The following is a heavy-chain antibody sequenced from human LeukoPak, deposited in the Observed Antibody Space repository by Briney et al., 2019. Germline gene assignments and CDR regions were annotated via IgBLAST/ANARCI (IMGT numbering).Heavy chain of an antibody. V-gene: IGHV4-59*01. CDR3: ARDRGDYGDSLFDY. CDR1: GGSISSYY. D-gene: IGHD4-17*01. Sequence: SETLSLTCTVSGGSISSYYWSWTRQPPGKGLEWIGYIYYSGSTNYNPSLKSRVTISVDTSKNQFSLKLSSVTAADTAVYYCARDRGDYGDSLFDYWGQGTLVTVSS. CDR2: IYYSGST. J-gene: IGHJ4*02.